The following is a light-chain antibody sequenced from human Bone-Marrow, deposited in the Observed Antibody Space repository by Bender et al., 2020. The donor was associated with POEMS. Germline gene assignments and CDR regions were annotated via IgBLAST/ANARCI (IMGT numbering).Light chain of an antibody. CDR2: NNE. J-gene: IGLJ3*02. V-gene: IGLV1-40*01. CDR3: QSYDISLSGWV. Sequence: QSVLTQPPSVSGTPGQRVTVSCSGSSSNIGTYSVNWYQQFPGTAPKLLIYNNENRPSGVPDRISGSKSGTSASLAITGLQAEDEADYYCQSYDISLSGWVFGGGTKLTAL. CDR1: SSNIGTYS.